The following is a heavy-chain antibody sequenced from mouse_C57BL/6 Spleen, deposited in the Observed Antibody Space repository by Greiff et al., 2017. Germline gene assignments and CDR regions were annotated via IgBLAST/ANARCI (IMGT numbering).Heavy chain of an antibody. CDR2: ISYSGST. D-gene: IGHD1-2*01. J-gene: IGHJ2*01. CDR3: ARETTAYYFDY. Sequence: VQLQQSGPGMVKPSQSLSLTCTVTGYSITSGYDWHWIRHFPGNKLEWMGYISYSGSTNYNPSLKSRISITHDTSKNHFFLKLNSVTTEDTATYYCARETTAYYFDYWGQGTTLTVSS. CDR1: GYSITSGYD. V-gene: IGHV3-1*01.